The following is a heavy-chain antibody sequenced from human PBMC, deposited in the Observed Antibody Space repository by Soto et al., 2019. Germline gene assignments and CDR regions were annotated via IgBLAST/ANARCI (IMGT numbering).Heavy chain of an antibody. Sequence: SETLSLTCTVSGGSISSYYWSWIRQPAGKGLEWIGRIYTSGSTNYNPSLKSRVTMSVDTSKNQFSLKLSSVTAADTAVYYCARDHDYDILTGYQNYYYYGMDVWGQGTTVTVYS. CDR2: IYTSGST. CDR1: GGSISSYY. V-gene: IGHV4-4*07. J-gene: IGHJ6*02. CDR3: ARDHDYDILTGYQNYYYYGMDV. D-gene: IGHD3-9*01.